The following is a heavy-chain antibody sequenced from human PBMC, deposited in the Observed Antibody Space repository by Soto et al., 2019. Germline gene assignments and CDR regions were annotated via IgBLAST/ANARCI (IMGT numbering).Heavy chain of an antibody. J-gene: IGHJ6*02. CDR1: GFTFSSYE. CDR2: ISSSGSTI. V-gene: IGHV3-48*03. Sequence: LRLSCAASGFTFSSYEMNWVRQAPGKGLEWVSYISSSGSTIYYADSVKGRFTISRDNAKNSLYLQMNSLRAEDTAVYYCAREGARYCSSTSCYNFYGMDVWGQGTTVTVSS. D-gene: IGHD2-2*02. CDR3: AREGARYCSSTSCYNFYGMDV.